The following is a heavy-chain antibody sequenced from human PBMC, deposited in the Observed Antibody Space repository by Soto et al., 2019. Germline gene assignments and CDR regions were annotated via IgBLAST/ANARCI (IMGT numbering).Heavy chain of an antibody. V-gene: IGHV1-69*01. CDR1: GGTFSSYA. D-gene: IGHD2-21*02. J-gene: IGHJ6*02. CDR3: ARDRWGDSTSPYYYYYGMDV. CDR2: IIPIFGTA. Sequence: HVQLVQSGAEVKKPGSSVKVSCKASGGTFSSYAISWVRQAPGQGLEWMGGIIPIFGTANYAQKFQCRVTITADESTSTAYMVLSSLRSEDTAVYYCARDRWGDSTSPYYYYYGMDVWGQGTTVTVSS.